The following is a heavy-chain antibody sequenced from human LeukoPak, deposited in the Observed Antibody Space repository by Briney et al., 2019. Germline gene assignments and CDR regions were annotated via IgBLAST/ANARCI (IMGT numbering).Heavy chain of an antibody. CDR3: ASDSIAVAGDY. Sequence: GGSLRLSCAVSGFTFSSYWMSWVRQAPGKGLEWVANIKQDGSEKYYVDSVKGRFTISRDNAKNSLYLQMNSLRAEDTAVYYCASDSIAVAGDYWGQGTLVTVSS. V-gene: IGHV3-7*03. D-gene: IGHD6-19*01. CDR2: IKQDGSEK. CDR1: GFTFSSYW. J-gene: IGHJ4*02.